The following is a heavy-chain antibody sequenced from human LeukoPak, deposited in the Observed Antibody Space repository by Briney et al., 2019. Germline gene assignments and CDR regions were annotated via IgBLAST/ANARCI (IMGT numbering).Heavy chain of an antibody. D-gene: IGHD3-3*01. CDR2: IYYSGST. V-gene: IGHV4-59*01. CDR1: RGSISSYY. Sequence: PSETLSLTCTVSRGSISSYYWSWIRQPPGKGLEWIGYIYYSGSTNYNPSLKSRVTISVDTSKNQFSLKLSSVTAADTAVYYCARGDDFWSGYYTYYNFDYWGQGTLVTVSS. CDR3: ARGDDFWSGYYTYYNFDY. J-gene: IGHJ4*02.